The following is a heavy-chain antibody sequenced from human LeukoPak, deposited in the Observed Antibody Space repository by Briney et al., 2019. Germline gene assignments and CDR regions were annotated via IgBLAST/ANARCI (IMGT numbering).Heavy chain of an antibody. CDR3: AKVKYSSSSYTFHYYFDY. Sequence: GGSLRLSCAASGFTFSSYAMSWVRQAPGKGLEWASAISGSGGSTYYADSVKGRFTISRDNSKNTLYLRMNSLRAEDTAVYYCAKVKYSSSSYTFHYYFDYWGQGTLVTVSS. V-gene: IGHV3-23*01. CDR1: GFTFSSYA. CDR2: ISGSGGST. J-gene: IGHJ4*02. D-gene: IGHD6-6*01.